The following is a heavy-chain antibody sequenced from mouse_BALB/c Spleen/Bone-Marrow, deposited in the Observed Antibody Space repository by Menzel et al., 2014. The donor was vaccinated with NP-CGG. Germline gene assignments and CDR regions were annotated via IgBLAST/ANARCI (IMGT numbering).Heavy chain of an antibody. D-gene: IGHD2-14*01. V-gene: IGHV1S56*01. CDR3: ARGGYDGAWFAY. J-gene: IGHJ3*01. CDR1: GYTFTSYY. CDR2: IYPGNVNT. Sequence: QVQLQQSGPELVKPGPSVRISCKASGYTFTSYYIHWVKQRPGQGLEWIGWIYPGNVNTNYNEKFKGKATLTADKSSSTGYMQLSSLTSEDSAVYFCARGGYDGAWFAYWGQGTLVTVSA.